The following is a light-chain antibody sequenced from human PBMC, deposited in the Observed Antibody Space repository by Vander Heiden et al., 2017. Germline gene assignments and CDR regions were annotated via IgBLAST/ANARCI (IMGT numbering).Light chain of an antibody. CDR3: QAWDNSIAV. J-gene: IGLJ2*01. V-gene: IGLV3-1*01. Sequence: SYELTQPPSVSLSPGQTARITCPGDTLGSKYVCWYQQRPGQSPVLVIYQDNKRPSGIPERFSGSNSGNTATLTISGTQAVDEADYYCQAWDNSIAVFGGGTRLTVL. CDR2: QDN. CDR1: TLGSKY.